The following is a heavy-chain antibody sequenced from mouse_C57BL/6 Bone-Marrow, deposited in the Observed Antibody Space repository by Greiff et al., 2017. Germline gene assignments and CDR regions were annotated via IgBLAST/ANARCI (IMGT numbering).Heavy chain of an antibody. V-gene: IGHV5-12*01. CDR3: ARQGWLLYAMDY. Sequence: EVQLVESGGGLVQPGGSLKLSCAASGFTFSDYYMYWVRQTPEKRLEWVAYISNGGGSTYYPDTVKGRFTISRDNAKNTLYLRMSRLKSEDTAMYYCARQGWLLYAMDYWGQGTSVTVSS. D-gene: IGHD2-3*01. J-gene: IGHJ4*01. CDR2: ISNGGGST. CDR1: GFTFSDYY.